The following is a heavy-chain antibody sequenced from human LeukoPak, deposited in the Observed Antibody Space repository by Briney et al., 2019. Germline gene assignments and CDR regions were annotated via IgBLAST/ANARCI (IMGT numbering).Heavy chain of an antibody. D-gene: IGHD1-26*01. CDR2: IIPILGIA. J-gene: IGHJ4*02. CDR3: ARGATLYYFDY. Sequence: ASVKVSCKASGGTFSSYAISWVRQAPGQGLEWMGRIIPILGIANYAQKSQGRVTITADKSTSTAYMELSSLRSEDTAVYYCARGATLYYFDYWGQGTLVTVSS. CDR1: GGTFSSYA. V-gene: IGHV1-69*04.